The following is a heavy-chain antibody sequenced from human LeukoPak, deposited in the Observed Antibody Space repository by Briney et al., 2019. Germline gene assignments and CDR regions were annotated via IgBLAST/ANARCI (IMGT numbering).Heavy chain of an antibody. CDR2: IYYSGST. CDR1: GGSISSGGYY. D-gene: IGHD2-21*02. J-gene: IGHJ5*02. CDR3: ARGLLFSWFDP. Sequence: SETLSLTCAVSGGSISSGGYYWSWIRQHPGKGLEWIGYIYYSGSTYYNPSLKSRVTISVDTSKNQFSLKLSSVTAADTAVYYCARGLLFSWFDPWGQGTLVTVSS. V-gene: IGHV4-31*11.